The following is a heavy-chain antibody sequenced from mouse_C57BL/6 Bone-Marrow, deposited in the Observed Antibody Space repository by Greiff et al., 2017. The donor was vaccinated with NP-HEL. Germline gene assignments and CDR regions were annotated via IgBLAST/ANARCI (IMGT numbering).Heavy chain of an antibody. Sequence: QVQLQQPGAELVMPGALVKLSCKASGYTFTSYWMHWVKQRPGQGLEWIGEIDPSDSYTNYNQKFKGKSTLTVDKSSSTAYMQLSSLTSEDSAVYYCAAVGGDYFDYWGQGTTLTVSS. V-gene: IGHV1-69*01. J-gene: IGHJ2*01. CDR2: IDPSDSYT. D-gene: IGHD1-1*01. CDR1: GYTFTSYW. CDR3: AAVGGDYFDY.